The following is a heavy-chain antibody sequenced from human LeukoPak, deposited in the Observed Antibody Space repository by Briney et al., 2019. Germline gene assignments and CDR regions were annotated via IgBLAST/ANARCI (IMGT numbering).Heavy chain of an antibody. J-gene: IGHJ3*02. CDR2: ISAYNGNT. D-gene: IGHD1-26*01. CDR1: GYTFTSYG. CDR3: ARSGVSAPTQPIFYAFDI. V-gene: IGHV1-18*01. Sequence: ASVKVSCKASGYTFTSYGISWVRQAPGQGLEWMGWISAYNGNTNYAQKLQGRVTMTTDTSTSTAYMELRSLRSDDTAVYYCARSGVSAPTQPIFYAFDIWGQGTMVTVSS.